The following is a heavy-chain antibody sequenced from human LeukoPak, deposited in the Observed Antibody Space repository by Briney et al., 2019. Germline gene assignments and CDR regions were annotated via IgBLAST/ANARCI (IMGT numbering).Heavy chain of an antibody. D-gene: IGHD2-2*01. Sequence: ASVKVSCKASGYTFTSYDINWVRQATGQGLEWMGWMNPNSGNTGYAQKFQGRVTMTRNTSISTAYMELSSLRSEDTAVYYCARKVDCSSTSCHSRSEYFYYYYYMDVWGKGTTVTVSS. V-gene: IGHV1-8*01. CDR3: ARKVDCSSTSCHSRSEYFYYYYYMDV. CDR1: GYTFTSYD. CDR2: MNPNSGNT. J-gene: IGHJ6*03.